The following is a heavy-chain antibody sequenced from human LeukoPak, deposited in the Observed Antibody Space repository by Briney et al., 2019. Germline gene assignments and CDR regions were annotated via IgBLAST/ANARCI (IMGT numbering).Heavy chain of an antibody. V-gene: IGHV4-38-2*02. CDR2: IYHSGST. D-gene: IGHD6-19*01. CDR1: GYSISSGYY. CDR3: ARGRKEWLALRDDHFQH. Sequence: KPSETLSLTCTVSGYSISSGYYWGWIRQPPGKGLEWIGSIYHSGSTYYNPSLKSRVTISVDTSKNQFSLKLSSVTAADTAVYYCARGRKEWLALRDDHFQHWGQGTLVTVSS. J-gene: IGHJ1*01.